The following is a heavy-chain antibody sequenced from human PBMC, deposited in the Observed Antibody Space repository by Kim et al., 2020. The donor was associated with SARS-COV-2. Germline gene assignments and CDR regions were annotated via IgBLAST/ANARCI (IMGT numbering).Heavy chain of an antibody. V-gene: IGHV5-51*01. D-gene: IGHD6-6*01. CDR3: ARIYSSSTYGMDV. J-gene: IGHJ6*02. Sequence: YSPSFQGQVTISADKSISTAYLQWSSLKASDTAMYYCARIYSSSTYGMDVWGQGTTVTVSS.